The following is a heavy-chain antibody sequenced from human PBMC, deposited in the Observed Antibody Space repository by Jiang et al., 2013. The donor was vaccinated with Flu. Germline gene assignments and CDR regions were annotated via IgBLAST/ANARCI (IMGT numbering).Heavy chain of an antibody. CDR2: IWYDGSNK. Sequence: QLLESGGGVVQPGGSLRLSCAASGFTFSSYGMHWVRQAPGKGLEWVAVIWYDGSNKYYADSVKGRFTISRDNSKNTLYLQMNSLRAEDTAVYYCARDLSTGAFDIWGQGTMVTVSS. J-gene: IGHJ3*02. CDR1: GFTFSSYG. V-gene: IGHV3-33*01. CDR3: ARDLSTGAFDI. D-gene: IGHD2-8*02.